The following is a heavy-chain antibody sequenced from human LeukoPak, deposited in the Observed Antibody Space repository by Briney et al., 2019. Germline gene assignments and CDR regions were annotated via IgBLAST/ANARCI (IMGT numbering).Heavy chain of an antibody. D-gene: IGHD4-17*01. CDR1: GFSFTDYP. CDR2: ISSSGLTM. CDR3: ARRTTGDDY. V-gene: IGHV3-48*04. J-gene: IGHJ4*02. Sequence: GGSLRLSCATSGFSFTDYPMNWVRQAPGRGLEWVSYISSSGLTMYYADSVKGRFTISRDNAKNSLYLQMNSLRAEDTAVYYCARRTTGDDYWGQGTLVTVSS.